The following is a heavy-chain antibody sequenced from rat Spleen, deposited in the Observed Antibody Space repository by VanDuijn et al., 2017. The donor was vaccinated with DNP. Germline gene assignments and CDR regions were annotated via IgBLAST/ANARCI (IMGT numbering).Heavy chain of an antibody. J-gene: IGHJ3*01. V-gene: IGHV1-43*01. D-gene: IGHD1-9*01. Sequence: QVQLQQSGAELAKPGSSVKISCKASGYTFTSYYISWIKQTTGQGLEYIGYINTGSGGTNYNEKFKGKATLTVDKSSSTAFMQLSSLTPDDSAVYYCARGNYGYNYRGPHWFAYWGQGTLVTVSS. CDR2: INTGSGGT. CDR1: GYTFTSYY. CDR3: ARGNYGYNYRGPHWFAY.